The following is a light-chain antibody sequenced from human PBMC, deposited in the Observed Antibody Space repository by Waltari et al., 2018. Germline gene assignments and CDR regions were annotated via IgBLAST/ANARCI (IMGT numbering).Light chain of an antibody. J-gene: IGLJ3*02. CDR1: TPNIGNNY. CDR2: EDY. Sequence: QSVLTQPPSVSAAPGQQVPLSCSGSTPNIGNNYVSWYQQFPGTAPKLLIYEDYRRPSGIPDRFSGSKSGASATLDITGLQTGDEADYYCGAWDSSLGVGVLGGGTRVTVL. V-gene: IGLV1-51*01. CDR3: GAWDSSLGVGV.